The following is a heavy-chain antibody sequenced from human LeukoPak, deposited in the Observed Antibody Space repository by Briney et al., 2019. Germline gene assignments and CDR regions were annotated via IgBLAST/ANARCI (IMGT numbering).Heavy chain of an antibody. CDR2: IDDSGGST. CDR1: GFTFRSYA. D-gene: IGHD3-10*01. CDR3: ANHRKMVRGAMTPLFDY. Sequence: GGSLRLSCAASGFTFRSYAMNWVRQAPGKGLEWVSTIDDSGGSTYYADSVKGRFTISRDNSKNTLYLQMNSLRAEDTAVYYCANHRKMVRGAMTPLFDYWGQGTLVTVSS. V-gene: IGHV3-23*01. J-gene: IGHJ4*02.